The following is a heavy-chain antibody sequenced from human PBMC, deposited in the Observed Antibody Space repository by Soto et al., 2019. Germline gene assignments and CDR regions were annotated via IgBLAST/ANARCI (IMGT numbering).Heavy chain of an antibody. CDR2: IYYSGST. CDR3: ARSRRLWFGEVGFDP. CDR1: GGSISSGGYY. V-gene: IGHV4-31*03. Sequence: QVQLQESGPGLVKPSQTLSLTCTVSGGSISSGGYYWSWIRQHPGKGLEWIGYIYYSGSTYYNPSLKSRVTISVDTSKNQSSLKLSSVTAADTAVYYCARSRRLWFGEVGFDPWGQGTLVTVSS. D-gene: IGHD3-10*01. J-gene: IGHJ5*02.